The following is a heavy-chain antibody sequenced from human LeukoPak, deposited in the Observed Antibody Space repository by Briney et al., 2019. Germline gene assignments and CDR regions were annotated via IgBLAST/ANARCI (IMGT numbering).Heavy chain of an antibody. J-gene: IGHJ1*01. CDR2: IIPILGIA. D-gene: IGHD2-21*02. CDR1: GGTFSSYA. Sequence: GSSVKVSCKASGGTFSSYAISWVRQAPGQGLEWMGRIIPILGIANYAQKFQGRVTITADKSTSTAYMELSSLRSEDTAVYYCARDHIVVVTATQYFQHWGQGTLVTVSS. V-gene: IGHV1-69*04. CDR3: ARDHIVVVTATQYFQH.